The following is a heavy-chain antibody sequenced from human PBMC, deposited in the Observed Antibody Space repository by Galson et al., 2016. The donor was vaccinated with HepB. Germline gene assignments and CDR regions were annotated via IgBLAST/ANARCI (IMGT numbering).Heavy chain of an antibody. D-gene: IGHD3-3*01. CDR1: GFTSDDFA. CDR2: ISWKSGSI. J-gene: IGHJ6*02. Sequence: SLRLSCAASGFTSDDFAMHWVRQRPGKGLEWVSGISWKSGSIGYADSVKGRFTISRDNAKNSLSLQMDSLRSEDTALYYCAKDREKTFYDFWSAYFTGNRYHGIDVWGQGTTVTVSS. CDR3: AKDREKTFYDFWSAYFTGNRYHGIDV. V-gene: IGHV3-9*02.